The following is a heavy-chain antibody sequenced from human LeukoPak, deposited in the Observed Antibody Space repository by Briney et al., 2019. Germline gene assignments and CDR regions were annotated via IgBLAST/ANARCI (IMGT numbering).Heavy chain of an antibody. CDR1: GFTFSSYW. Sequence: GGSLRLSCAASGFTFSSYWMNWVRQAPGKGLVWVSRIASDGSSTTYADSVKGRFSISRDNAKNTLYLQMNSLRVEDTAVYYCARRYYYDSSGYFYYFDYWGQGTLVTVSS. V-gene: IGHV3-74*01. J-gene: IGHJ4*02. D-gene: IGHD3-22*01. CDR3: ARRYYYDSSGYFYYFDY. CDR2: IASDGSST.